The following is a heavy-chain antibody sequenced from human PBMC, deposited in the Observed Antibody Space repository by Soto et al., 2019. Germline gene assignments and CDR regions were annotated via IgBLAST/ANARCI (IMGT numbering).Heavy chain of an antibody. CDR3: ARVGDSGSYLDYFDY. CDR2: IIPIFGTA. Sequence: QVQLVQSGAEVKKPGSSVKVSCKASGGTFSRYAISWVRQAPGQGLEWMGGIIPIFGTANYAQKFQGRVTITADKSTSTAYMELSSLRSEDTAVYYCARVGDSGSYLDYFDYWGQGTLVTVSS. V-gene: IGHV1-69*06. D-gene: IGHD1-26*01. CDR1: GGTFSRYA. J-gene: IGHJ4*02.